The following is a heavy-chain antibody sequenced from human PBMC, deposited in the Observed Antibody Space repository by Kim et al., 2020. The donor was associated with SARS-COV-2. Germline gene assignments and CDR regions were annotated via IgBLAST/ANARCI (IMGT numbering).Heavy chain of an antibody. V-gene: IGHV4-39*01. J-gene: IGHJ4*02. Sequence: STNYRPSLKSGVTISVDTSKHQFSLKLGSVTAADTAVYYCARRRFDWPDYWGQGTLVTVSS. CDR3: ARRRFDWPDY. D-gene: IGHD3-9*01. CDR2: ST.